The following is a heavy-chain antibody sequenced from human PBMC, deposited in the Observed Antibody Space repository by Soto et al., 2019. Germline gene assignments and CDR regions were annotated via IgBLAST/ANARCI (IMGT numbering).Heavy chain of an antibody. D-gene: IGHD3-10*01. CDR2: INHSGSS. CDR3: ARGLFSEPSYSGGWYYFDN. Sequence: QVQLQQWGAGLLKPSETLSLTCAVYGGSFSGYIWTWIRQSPGKGLQWIGQINHSGSSYYNPSLKSRVTISVLSSSDRFSLELSSVTAADTAVYYCARGLFSEPSYSGGWYYFDNWSQGTLVTVSS. V-gene: IGHV4-34*01. CDR1: GGSFSGYI. J-gene: IGHJ4*02.